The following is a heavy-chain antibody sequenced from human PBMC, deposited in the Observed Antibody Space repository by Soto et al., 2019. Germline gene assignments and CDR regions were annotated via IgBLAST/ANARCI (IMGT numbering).Heavy chain of an antibody. V-gene: IGHV3-48*02. CDR3: ARTLAAAAYYYYYGMDV. J-gene: IGHJ6*02. Sequence: EVQLVESGGGLVQPGGSLRLSCAASGFTFSSYTMNWVRQAPGKGLERVSYITSSSSTIYYADSVKGRFTISRDNAKNSLYLQMNSLRDEDTAVYYCARTLAAAAYYYYYGMDVWGQGTTVTVSS. D-gene: IGHD6-13*01. CDR1: GFTFSSYT. CDR2: ITSSSSTI.